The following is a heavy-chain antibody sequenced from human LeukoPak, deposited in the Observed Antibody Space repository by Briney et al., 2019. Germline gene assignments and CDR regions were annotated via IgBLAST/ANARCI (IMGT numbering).Heavy chain of an antibody. CDR2: ISGSSSYI. V-gene: IGHV3-21*01. Sequence: GGSLRLSCAASGFTFSSYSMNWVRQAPGKGLEWVSSISGSSSYIYYADSVKGRFTISRDNAKSSLYLQMNSLRAEDTAVYYCARGYCSGGSCYPEYFQHWGQGTLVTVSS. CDR3: ARGYCSGGSCYPEYFQH. CDR1: GFTFSSYS. J-gene: IGHJ1*01. D-gene: IGHD2-15*01.